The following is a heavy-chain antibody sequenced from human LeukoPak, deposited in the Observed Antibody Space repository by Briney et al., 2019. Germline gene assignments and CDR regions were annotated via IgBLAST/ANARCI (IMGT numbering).Heavy chain of an antibody. CDR1: GFTFSSFA. CDR2: ISGSGDTT. D-gene: IGHD3-10*01. Sequence: GGSLRLSCAASGFTFSSFAMNWVRQAPEKGLEWVSAISGSGDTTYYADSVKGRFTISRDNSKTTLYLQMNSLGAEDTAVYYCAKDLRSSPRGQHFWGQGPLVTVSS. J-gene: IGHJ4*02. V-gene: IGHV3-23*01. CDR3: AKDLRSSPRGQHF.